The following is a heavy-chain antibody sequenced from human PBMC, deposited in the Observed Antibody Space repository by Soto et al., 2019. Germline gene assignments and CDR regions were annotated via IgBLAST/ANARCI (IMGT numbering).Heavy chain of an antibody. Sequence: PSETLSLTCTVSGASISTYYWSLIRQPPGRALEWIGYIHDIGGSNYNPSLRSRVIISVDTSKNQFSLQLRSLTAADTAVYYCERDFSGYSESSGNTWFDPWGQGTLFTVSS. V-gene: IGHV4-59*01. CDR2: IHDIGGS. D-gene: IGHD3-22*01. CDR3: ERDFSGYSESSGNTWFDP. J-gene: IGHJ5*02. CDR1: GASISTYY.